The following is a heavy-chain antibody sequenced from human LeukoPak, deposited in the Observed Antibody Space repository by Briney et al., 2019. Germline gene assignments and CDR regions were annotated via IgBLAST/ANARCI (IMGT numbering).Heavy chain of an antibody. J-gene: IGHJ4*02. CDR1: GYTFTGYY. V-gene: IGHV1-2*02. CDR3: ARHRGVVGPTDY. CDR2: INPNSGGT. D-gene: IGHD2-21*01. Sequence: ASVKVSCKASGYTFTGYYMHWVRQAPGQGLEWMGWINPNSGGTNYAQKFQGRVTMTRDTSISTAYMELSRLRPDDTAVYYCARHRGVVGPTDYWGQGTLVTVSS.